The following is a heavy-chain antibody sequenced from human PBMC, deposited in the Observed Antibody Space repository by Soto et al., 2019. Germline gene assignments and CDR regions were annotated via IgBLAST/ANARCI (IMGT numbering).Heavy chain of an antibody. CDR3: ARDSDSSGYYYNAFDI. CDR1: GYTFTGYY. CDR2: INPNSGGT. V-gene: IGHV1-2*04. J-gene: IGHJ3*02. D-gene: IGHD3-22*01. Sequence: ASVKVSCKASGYTFTGYYMHWVRQAPGQGLEWMGWINPNSGGTNYAQKFQGWVTMTRDTSISTAYMELSRLRSDDTAVYYCARDSDSSGYYYNAFDIWGQGTMVTVSS.